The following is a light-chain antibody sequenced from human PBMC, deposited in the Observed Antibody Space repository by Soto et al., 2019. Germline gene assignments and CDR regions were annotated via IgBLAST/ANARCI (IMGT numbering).Light chain of an antibody. J-gene: IGKJ1*01. CDR2: GAS. CDR3: QQYGSSPPT. V-gene: IGKV3-15*01. Sequence: EIVMTQSPATLSVSPVERATLSCMASQSVSSNLAWYQQKPGQAPRLLIYGASTRATGIPARFSGSGSGTEFTLTISSLQSEDVAVYYCQQYGSSPPTFGQGTKVDIK. CDR1: QSVSSN.